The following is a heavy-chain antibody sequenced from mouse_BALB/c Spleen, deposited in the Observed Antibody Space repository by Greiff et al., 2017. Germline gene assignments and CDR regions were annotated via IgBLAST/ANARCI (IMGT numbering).Heavy chain of an antibody. CDR2: ISDGGSYT. J-gene: IGHJ3*01. V-gene: IGHV5-4*02. CDR3: ARGDYGSSPAWFAY. Sequence: EVKLMESGGGLVKPGGSLKLSCAASGFTFSDYYMYWVRQTPEKRLEWVATISDGGSYTYYPDSVKGRFTISRDNAKNNLYLQMSSLKSEDTAMYYCARGDYGSSPAWFAYWGQGTLVTGSA. CDR1: GFTFSDYY. D-gene: IGHD1-1*01.